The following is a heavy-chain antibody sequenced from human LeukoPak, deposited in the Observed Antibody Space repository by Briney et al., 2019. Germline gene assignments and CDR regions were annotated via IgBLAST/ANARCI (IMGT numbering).Heavy chain of an antibody. Sequence: GGSLRLSCAASGFTFSSYAMSWVRQAPGKGLEWVAVISHDGDNKYFADSVKGRFTISRDNSKNTHYLQMNSLRVEDTAVYYCARVPCSSASCYNDFFDYWGQGTLVTVSS. CDR1: GFTFSSYA. V-gene: IGHV3-30*04. CDR2: ISHDGDNK. J-gene: IGHJ4*02. CDR3: ARVPCSSASCYNDFFDY. D-gene: IGHD2-2*02.